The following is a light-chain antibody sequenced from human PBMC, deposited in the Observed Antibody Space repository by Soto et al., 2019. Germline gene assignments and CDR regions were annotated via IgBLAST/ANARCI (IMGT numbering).Light chain of an antibody. V-gene: IGKV3-20*01. CDR2: GSY. Sequence: EIVCTPSQGNLSLSPGSRSAPPGLATPIVTSRFLAWYQQKPGQAPRLLIYGSYSRASGIPDTFSGGGSGTDFTLTTRRLETEDLAVYYCQQYGSTPLITFGQGTRLEIK. J-gene: IGKJ5*01. CDR1: PIVTSRF. CDR3: QQYGSTPLIT.